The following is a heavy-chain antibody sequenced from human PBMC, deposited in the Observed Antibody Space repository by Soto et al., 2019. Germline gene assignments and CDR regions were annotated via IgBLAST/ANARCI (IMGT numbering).Heavy chain of an antibody. V-gene: IGHV1-8*01. J-gene: IGHJ4*02. CDR1: GYTFTSYD. D-gene: IGHD3-10*01. Sequence: ASVKVSCKASGYTFTSYDINWVRQATGQGLEWMGWMNPNSGNTGYAQKFQGRVTMTRNTSISTAYMELSSLRSEDTAVYYFARGFRRHYYPAYWGQGTLVTVSS. CDR2: MNPNSGNT. CDR3: ARGFRRHYYPAY.